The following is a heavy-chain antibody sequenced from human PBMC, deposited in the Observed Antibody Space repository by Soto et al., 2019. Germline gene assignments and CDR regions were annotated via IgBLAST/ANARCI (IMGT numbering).Heavy chain of an antibody. CDR1: GGTYNTFA. J-gene: IGHJ4*02. CDR3: VRAAKRYFDY. CDR2: IIPVLGPA. V-gene: IGHV1-69*10. Sequence: SVKVSCKASGGTYNTFAISWVRQAPGQGLEWMGGIIPVLGPAFYAQKFQGRVTITADKSTTTAYLELTSLRSEDTAVYYCVRAAKRYFDYWGQGTLVTVSS.